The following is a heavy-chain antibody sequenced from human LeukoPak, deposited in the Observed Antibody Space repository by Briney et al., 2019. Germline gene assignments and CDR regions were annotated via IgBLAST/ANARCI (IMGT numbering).Heavy chain of an antibody. Sequence: ASVKVSCKASGYTFTSYGISWVRQAPGQGLEWMGWINTNTGNPTYAQGFTGRFVFSLDTSVSTAYLEISSLEAEDTAVYYCAISPVYYDILTGYYKDSPLDYWGQGTLVTVSS. J-gene: IGHJ4*02. CDR2: INTNTGNP. V-gene: IGHV7-4-1*02. CDR3: AISPVYYDILTGYYKDSPLDY. CDR1: GYTFTSYG. D-gene: IGHD3-9*01.